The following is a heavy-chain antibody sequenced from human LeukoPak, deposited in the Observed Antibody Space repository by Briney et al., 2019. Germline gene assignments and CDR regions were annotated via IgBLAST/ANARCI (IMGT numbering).Heavy chain of an antibody. CDR3: ARGPSRRDGYNYWFDP. V-gene: IGHV3-64*01. D-gene: IGHD5-24*01. CDR2: ISSNGGST. CDR1: GFTFSSYA. Sequence: SGGSLRLSCAASGFTFSSYAMHWVRQAPGKGLEYVSAISSNGGSTYYANSVKGRFTISRDNSKNTLYLQMGSLRAEDMAVYYCARGPSRRDGYNYWFDPWGQGTLVTVSS. J-gene: IGHJ5*02.